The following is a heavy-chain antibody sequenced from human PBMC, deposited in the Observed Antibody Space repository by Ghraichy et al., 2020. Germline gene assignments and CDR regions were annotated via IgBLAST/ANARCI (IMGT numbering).Heavy chain of an antibody. J-gene: IGHJ3*02. D-gene: IGHD2-15*01. V-gene: IGHV3-48*02. CDR1: GFTSSSYN. CDR3: ARDSYCTGGTCYSWSHTFDM. Sequence: GGSLRLSCTASGFTSSSYNMNWVRQAPGKGLEWVSYISSSGSTIYYADSVKGRFTISRDTAKNSLYLQMNSLRDEDSAVYFCARDSYCTGGTCYSWSHTFDMWGQGTMVTVSS. CDR2: ISSSGSTI.